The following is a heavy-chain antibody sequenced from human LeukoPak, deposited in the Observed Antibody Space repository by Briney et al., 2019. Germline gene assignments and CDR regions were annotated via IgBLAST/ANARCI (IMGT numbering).Heavy chain of an antibody. D-gene: IGHD4-17*01. CDR1: GFTFSSYA. CDR3: AKGRGTTVTSAANY. CDR2: ISGSNDNT. Sequence: GGSLRLSCAASGFTFSSYAMSWVRQAPGKGLEWVSSISGSNDNTYYADSVKDRFTISRDNSKNTLSLQMNSLRAEDTAVYYCAKGRGTTVTSAANYWGQGALVTVAA. V-gene: IGHV3-23*01. J-gene: IGHJ4*02.